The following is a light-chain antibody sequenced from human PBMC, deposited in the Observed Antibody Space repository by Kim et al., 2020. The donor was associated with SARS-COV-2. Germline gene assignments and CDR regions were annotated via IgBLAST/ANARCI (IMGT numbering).Light chain of an antibody. Sequence: QSALTQPASVSGSPGQSIPISCTGTSSDVGGSNYVSWYQQHPGKAPKLLIYEVTNRPSGVSDRFSASKSGNTASLTVSGLRAEDEADYYCCSYTSSHTDVFGSGTKLTVL. CDR3: CSYTSSHTDV. V-gene: IGLV2-14*01. CDR1: SSDVGGSNY. J-gene: IGLJ6*01. CDR2: EVT.